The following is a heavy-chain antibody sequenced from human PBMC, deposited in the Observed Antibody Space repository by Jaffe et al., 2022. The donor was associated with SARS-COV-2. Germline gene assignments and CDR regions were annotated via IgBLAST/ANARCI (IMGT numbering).Heavy chain of an antibody. V-gene: IGHV3-7*03. J-gene: IGHJ4*02. CDR3: ARVAYCSSTSCYGEYYFDY. D-gene: IGHD2-2*01. CDR2: IKQDGSEK. CDR1: GFTFSSYW. Sequence: EVQLVESGGGLVQPGGSLRLSCAASGFTFSSYWMSWVRQAPGKGLEWVANIKQDGSEKYYVDSVKGRFTISRDNAKNSLYLQMNSLRAEDTAVYYCARVAYCSSTSCYGEYYFDYWGQGTLVTVSS.